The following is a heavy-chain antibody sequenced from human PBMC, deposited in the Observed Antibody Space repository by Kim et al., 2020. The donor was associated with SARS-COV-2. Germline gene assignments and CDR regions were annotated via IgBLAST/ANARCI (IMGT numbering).Heavy chain of an antibody. D-gene: IGHD3-9*01. J-gene: IGHJ6*02. CDR3: ARGRYDILTGYTNYYYYGMDV. V-gene: IGHV4-61*02. CDR1: GGSISSGSYY. Sequence: SETLSLTCTVSGGSISSGSYYWSWIRQPAGKGLEWIGRIYTSGSTNYNPSLKSRVTISVDTSKNQFSLKLSSVTAADTAVYYCARGRYDILTGYTNYYYYGMDVWGQGTTVTVSS. CDR2: IYTSGST.